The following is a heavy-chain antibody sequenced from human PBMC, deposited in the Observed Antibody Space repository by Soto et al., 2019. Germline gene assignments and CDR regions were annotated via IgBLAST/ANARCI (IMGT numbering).Heavy chain of an antibody. CDR1: GGSMSGYH. CDR2: VHSTGST. D-gene: IGHD3-10*01. J-gene: IGHJ4*02. CDR3: ARDSVSLTLFDY. V-gene: IGHV4-4*07. Sequence: QVELQESGPRLVRPSETLYLTCTVSGGSMSGYHWSWVRQPAGKGLEWIGRVHSTGSTDSNPSVESRITVSLDTSKQQSSLKLRSVTAAPTALYFCARDSVSLTLFDYWGQGVLVTVSS.